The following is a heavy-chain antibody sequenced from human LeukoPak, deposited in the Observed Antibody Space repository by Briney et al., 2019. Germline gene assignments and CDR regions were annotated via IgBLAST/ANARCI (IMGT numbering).Heavy chain of an antibody. Sequence: GGSLRLSRAASGFTFSSYAMTWVRQAPGKGLEWVSSVSGSGGSTSYADSVKGRFTISRDNSMNTLFLQMNSLRPEDTAVYYCAKGGIQLWYYLDYCGQGTLVTVSS. V-gene: IGHV3-23*01. J-gene: IGHJ4*02. CDR3: AKGGIQLWYYLDY. D-gene: IGHD5-18*01. CDR1: GFTFSSYA. CDR2: VSGSGGST.